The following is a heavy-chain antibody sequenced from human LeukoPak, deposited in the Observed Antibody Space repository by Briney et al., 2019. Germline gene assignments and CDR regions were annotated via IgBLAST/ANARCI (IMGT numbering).Heavy chain of an antibody. D-gene: IGHD3-22*01. J-gene: IGHJ4*02. V-gene: IGHV3-23*01. CDR1: GFSISNYW. Sequence: PGGSLRLSCAVSGFSISNYWMSWVRQAPGKGLEWVSAISGSGGSTYYADSVKGRFTISRDNSKNTLYLQMNSLRAEDTAVYYCAKDFARRYYDSSGYYPTFDYWGQGTLVTVSS. CDR3: AKDFARRYYDSSGYYPTFDY. CDR2: ISGSGGST.